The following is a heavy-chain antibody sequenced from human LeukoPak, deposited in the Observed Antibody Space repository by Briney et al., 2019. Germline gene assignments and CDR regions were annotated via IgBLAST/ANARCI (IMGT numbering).Heavy chain of an antibody. J-gene: IGHJ3*02. Sequence: PSETLSLTCSVSGGSISSGGYYWSWIRQHPGKGLEWIGNIFYSGSTYYNPSLKSRFTISVDTSKNQFSLKLSSVTAADTAVYYCARAPEYDILTGRGAFDIWGQGTMVTVSS. CDR1: GGSISSGGYY. V-gene: IGHV4-31*03. CDR2: IFYSGST. CDR3: ARAPEYDILTGRGAFDI. D-gene: IGHD3-9*01.